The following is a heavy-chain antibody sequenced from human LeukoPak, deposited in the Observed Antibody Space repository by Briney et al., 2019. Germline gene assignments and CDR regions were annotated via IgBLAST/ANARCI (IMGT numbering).Heavy chain of an antibody. J-gene: IGHJ4*02. CDR3: ASAHGGSGYDRPFDY. CDR2: IDSSGSTT. V-gene: IGHV3-48*03. D-gene: IGHD5-12*01. CDR1: RFYFSTYD. Sequence: GGSLRLSCTASRFYFSTYDMKWVRQVPGKGLEWVSYIDSSGSTTYYAGSVQGRFTISRDNAKNSLYLQMKSLRVKDTAFYYCASAHGGSGYDRPFDYWGQGTLVTVSS.